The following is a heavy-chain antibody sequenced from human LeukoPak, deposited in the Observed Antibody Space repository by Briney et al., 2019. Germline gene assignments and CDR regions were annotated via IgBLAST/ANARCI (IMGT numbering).Heavy chain of an antibody. D-gene: IGHD1-7*01. CDR1: GGSFSGYY. CDR3: ARGANYEESLYYFDY. V-gene: IGHV4-34*01. Sequence: PSETLSLTCAVYGGSFSGYYWSWIRQPPGQGLEWIGEINHSGSTNYNPSLKSRVTISVDTSKNQFSLKLSSVTAADTAVHYCARGANYEESLYYFDYWGQGTLVTVSS. CDR2: INHSGST. J-gene: IGHJ4*02.